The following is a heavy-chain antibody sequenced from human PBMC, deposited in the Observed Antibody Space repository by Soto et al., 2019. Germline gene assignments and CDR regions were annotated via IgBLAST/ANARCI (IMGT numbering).Heavy chain of an antibody. CDR3: ARERVLLWFGELLSDAFDI. Sequence: PSETLSLTCTVSGGSISSGGYYWSWIRQHPGKGLEWIGYIYYSGSTYYNPSLKSRVTISVDTSKNQLSLKLSSVTAADTAVYYCARERVLLWFGELLSDAFDIWGQGTMVTVSS. J-gene: IGHJ3*02. D-gene: IGHD3-10*01. V-gene: IGHV4-31*03. CDR2: IYYSGST. CDR1: GGSISSGGYY.